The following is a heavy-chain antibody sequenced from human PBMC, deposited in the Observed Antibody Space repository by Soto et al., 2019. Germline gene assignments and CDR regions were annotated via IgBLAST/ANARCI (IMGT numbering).Heavy chain of an antibody. J-gene: IGHJ4*02. CDR1: GGSFSGYY. D-gene: IGHD6-13*01. CDR2: INHSGST. V-gene: IGHV4-34*01. Sequence: QVQLQQWGAGLLKPSETLSLTCAVYGGSFSGYYWSWIRQPPGKGLEWIGEINHSGSTNYNPSLKSRVTISVDTSKNQFSLKLSSVTAADTAVYYCARRTSGTSHDYWGQGTLVTVSS. CDR3: ARRTSGTSHDY.